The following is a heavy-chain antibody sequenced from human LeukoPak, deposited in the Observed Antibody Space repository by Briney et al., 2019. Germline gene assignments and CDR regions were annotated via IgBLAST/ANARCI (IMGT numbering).Heavy chain of an antibody. CDR1: GFTFSKCA. CDR2: ISGSGGST. CDR3: AKDRSSSGRLFF. Sequence: PGGSLRLSCEASGFTFSKCAMSWVRQAPGKGLEWVSAISGSGGSTYYADSVKGRFTISRDNSKNTLYLQMNSLRAEDTAVYYCAKDRSSSGRLFFWGQGTLVTVSS. D-gene: IGHD6-19*01. V-gene: IGHV3-23*01. J-gene: IGHJ4*02.